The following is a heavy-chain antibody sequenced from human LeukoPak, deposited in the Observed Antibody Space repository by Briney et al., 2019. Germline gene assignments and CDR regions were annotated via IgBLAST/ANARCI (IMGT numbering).Heavy chain of an antibody. CDR1: GGSISSYY. J-gene: IGHJ5*02. Sequence: SETLSLTCTVSGGSISSYYWSWIRQPPGKGLEWIGYIYYSGSTNYNPPLKSRVTISVDTSKNQFSLKLSSVTAADTAVYYCARGIRAVAGTGWFDPWGQGTLVTVSS. CDR3: ARGIRAVAGTGWFDP. CDR2: IYYSGST. V-gene: IGHV4-59*01. D-gene: IGHD6-19*01.